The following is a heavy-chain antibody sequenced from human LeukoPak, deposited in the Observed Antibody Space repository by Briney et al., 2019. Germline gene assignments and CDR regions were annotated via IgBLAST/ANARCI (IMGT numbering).Heavy chain of an antibody. D-gene: IGHD6-13*01. CDR1: AFIFSGHW. J-gene: IGHJ4*02. Sequence: GGSLRLSCEGSAFIFSGHWMNWVRQTPGKGLEWVASIKEDGSERQYVDSVKGRFSISRDNTKGSLFLQLNSLRAEDTAVYYCARIAAAGNDYWGQGTLVTVSS. V-gene: IGHV3-7*03. CDR2: IKEDGSER. CDR3: ARIAAAGNDY.